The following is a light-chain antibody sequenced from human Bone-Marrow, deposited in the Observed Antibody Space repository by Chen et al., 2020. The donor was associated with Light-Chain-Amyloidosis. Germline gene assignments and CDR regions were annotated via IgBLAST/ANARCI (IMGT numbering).Light chain of an antibody. CDR1: QTISSNY. V-gene: IGKV3-20*01. CDR3: QQYGTSPLT. CDR2: GSS. J-gene: IGKJ4*01. Sequence: EIVLTQSPGTLSLSPGEGANLSCRASQTISSNYLTWYQQKFGQAPRLLIYGSSSRATGTPDRFTGSGSGTDFTLTINGLEPEDFAMYYCQQYGTSPLTFGGGTKVEIK.